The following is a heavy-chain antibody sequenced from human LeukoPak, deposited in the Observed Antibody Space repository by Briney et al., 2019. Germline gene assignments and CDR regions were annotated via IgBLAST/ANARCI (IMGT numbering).Heavy chain of an antibody. V-gene: IGHV1-69*05. J-gene: IGHJ4*02. CDR1: GGIFSSYA. D-gene: IGHD6-19*01. Sequence: SVKVSCKASGGIFSSYAISWVRQAPGQGLEWMGRIIPIFGTANYAQKFQGRVTITTDESTSTAYMELSSLRSEDTAVYYCARPSSGWSGLDYWGQGTLVTVSS. CDR3: ARPSSGWSGLDY. CDR2: IIPIFGTA.